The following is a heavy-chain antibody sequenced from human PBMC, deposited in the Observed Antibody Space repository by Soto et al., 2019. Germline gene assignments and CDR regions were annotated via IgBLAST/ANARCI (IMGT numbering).Heavy chain of an antibody. CDR2: IKSKTYGGTA. D-gene: IGHD6-13*01. J-gene: IGHJ4*02. Sequence: GGSLRLSCAASGFTFSNAWMSWVRQAPGKGLEWVGRIKSKTYGGTADYAAPVKGRFIISRDDSKNTVYLQINSLKTEDTAVYFCTTGGSPLDFWGQGTLVTVSS. V-gene: IGHV3-15*01. CDR3: TTGGSPLDF. CDR1: GFTFSNAW.